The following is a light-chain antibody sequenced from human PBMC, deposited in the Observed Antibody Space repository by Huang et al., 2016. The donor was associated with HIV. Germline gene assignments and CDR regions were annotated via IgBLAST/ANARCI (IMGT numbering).Light chain of an antibody. CDR2: GAS. J-gene: IGKJ3*01. CDR1: QSVSSSY. Sequence: EIVLTQSPGTLSLSPGERATLPCRASQSVSSSYLAWYQQKPGQAPRLLIYGASSRATGIPDRFSGSGSGTDFTLTINRLEPEDFAVYYCQQYGSSPRFTFGPGTKVDIK. V-gene: IGKV3-20*01. CDR3: QQYGSSPRFT.